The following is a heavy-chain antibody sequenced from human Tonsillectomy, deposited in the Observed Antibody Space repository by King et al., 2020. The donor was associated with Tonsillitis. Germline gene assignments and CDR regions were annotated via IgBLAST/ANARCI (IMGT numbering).Heavy chain of an antibody. J-gene: IGHJ3*02. V-gene: IGHV3-23*04. CDR1: GFTFSSYA. CDR3: AKKSQRGNAFDI. Sequence: VQLVESGGGLVQPGGSLRLSCAASGFTFSSYAMSWVRQAPGKGLEWVSAISGSGGSTYYADSGKGRFTISRENSKNTLYLQMNSLRAEDTAVYYCAKKSQRGNAFDIWRQGTMVTVSS. CDR2: ISGSGGST. D-gene: IGHD6-25*01.